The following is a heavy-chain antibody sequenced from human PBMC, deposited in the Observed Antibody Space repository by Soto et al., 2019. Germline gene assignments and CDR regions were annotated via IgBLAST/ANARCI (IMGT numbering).Heavy chain of an antibody. CDR2: MYYSGST. V-gene: IGHV4-59*01. Sequence: QVQLPESGPGLVKPSETLSLTCTVSGGSISSYYWSWIRQSPGKGLEWIGYMYYSGSTNYDPSLQGRVTISLDASMKQFSLKLSSVTAVETAVYYCARDTFGVVKDWGQGTLVTVSS. J-gene: IGHJ4*02. CDR3: ARDTFGVVKD. CDR1: GGSISSYY. D-gene: IGHD3-3*01.